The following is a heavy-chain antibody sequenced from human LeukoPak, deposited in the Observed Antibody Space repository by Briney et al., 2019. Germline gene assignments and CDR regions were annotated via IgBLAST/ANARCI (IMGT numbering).Heavy chain of an antibody. D-gene: IGHD1-26*01. J-gene: IGHJ4*02. CDR2: IHSSGSA. V-gene: IGHV4-59*01. Sequence: SETLSLTCTVSGASITTYYWSWIRQPPGKGLEWIGQIHSSGSANYNPSLKSRVAMSLDVSKNQFSLKVSSVTAADTAIYYCARDILDVGATHYFDYWGQGSLLTVSS. CDR3: ARDILDVGATHYFDY. CDR1: GASITTYY.